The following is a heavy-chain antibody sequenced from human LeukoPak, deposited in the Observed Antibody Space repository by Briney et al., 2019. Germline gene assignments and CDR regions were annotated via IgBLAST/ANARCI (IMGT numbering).Heavy chain of an antibody. CDR3: ARESSSSWYGNWFDP. D-gene: IGHD6-13*01. J-gene: IGHJ5*02. V-gene: IGHV4-59*01. CDR1: GGSISSYY. CDR2: IYYSGST. Sequence: SETLSLTCTVSGGSISSYYWSWIRQPPGKGLEWIGYIYYSGSTNYNPSLKSRVTISVDTFKNQFSLKLSSVTAADTAVYYCARESSSSWYGNWFDPWGQGTLVTVSS.